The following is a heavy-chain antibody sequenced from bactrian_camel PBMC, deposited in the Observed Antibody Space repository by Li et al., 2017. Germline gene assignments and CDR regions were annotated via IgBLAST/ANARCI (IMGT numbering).Heavy chain of an antibody. D-gene: IGHD5*01. Sequence: HVQLVESGGGLVQPGGSLRLSCGASGFIFDSEYMSWVRQAPGKGLEWLSSIYPDGTTTYYVDSVKERFTISIDNAKSTLYLQMNNLRADDTAMYYCAIGLFADFGLGRGTQVTVS. CDR1: GFIFDSEY. J-gene: IGHJ4*01. CDR2: IYPDGTTT. V-gene: IGHV3-2*01.